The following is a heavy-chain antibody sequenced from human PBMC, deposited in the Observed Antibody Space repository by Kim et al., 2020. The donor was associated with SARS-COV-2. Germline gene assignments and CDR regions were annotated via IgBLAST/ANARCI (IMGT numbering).Heavy chain of an antibody. D-gene: IGHD6-13*01. V-gene: IGHV4-34*01. J-gene: IGHJ2*01. Sequence: SETLSLTCAVYGGSFSGYYWSWIRQPPGKGLEWIGEINHSGSTNYNPSLKSRVTISVDTSKNQFSLKLSSVTAADTAVYYCARGTRLVPAAGRAAYFDLWGRGTLVTVSS. CDR3: ARGTRLVPAAGRAAYFDL. CDR2: INHSGST. CDR1: GGSFSGYY.